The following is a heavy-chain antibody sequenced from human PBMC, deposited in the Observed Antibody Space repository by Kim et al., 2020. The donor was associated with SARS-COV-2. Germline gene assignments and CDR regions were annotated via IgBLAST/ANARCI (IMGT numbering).Heavy chain of an antibody. Sequence: SETLSLTCAVYGGSFSGYYWSWIRQPPGKGLEWIGEINHSGSTNYNPSLKSRVTISVDTSKNQFSLKLSSVTAADTAVYYCARGFQREVAATQVIPAYGMDGWGQGTTVTVSS. CDR1: GGSFSGYY. CDR2: INHSGST. CDR3: ARGFQREVAATQVIPAYGMDG. J-gene: IGHJ6*02. V-gene: IGHV4-34*01. D-gene: IGHD2-15*01.